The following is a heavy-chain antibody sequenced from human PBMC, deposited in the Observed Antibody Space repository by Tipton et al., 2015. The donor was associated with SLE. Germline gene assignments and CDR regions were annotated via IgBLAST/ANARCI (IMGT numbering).Heavy chain of an antibody. Sequence: TLSLTCTVSGYSISPYYWSWIRQTPGKGLEWIGYIHSSGTTIYNPSLKSRVTISVDTSKNQFSLKLNSVTAADTAVYYCARDLSPSSDNNWFAPWGQGTPVTVSS. CDR2: IHSSGTT. D-gene: IGHD2-21*02. CDR3: ARDLSPSSDNNWFAP. J-gene: IGHJ5*02. CDR1: GYSISPYY. V-gene: IGHV4-59*01.